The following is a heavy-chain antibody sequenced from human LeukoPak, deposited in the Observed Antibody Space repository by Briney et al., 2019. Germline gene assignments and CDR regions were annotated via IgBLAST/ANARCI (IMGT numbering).Heavy chain of an antibody. CDR1: GYIFTSYY. CDR3: ARGRNYYDSSGYYYEGDAFDI. V-gene: IGHV1-46*01. J-gene: IGHJ3*02. CDR2: INPSGGSI. D-gene: IGHD3-22*01. Sequence: ASVKVSCKASGYIFTSYYMFWVRQAPGQGLEWMGIINPSGGSIRYAQKFQGRVTMTRDTSTSTVYMELSSLRSEDTAVYYCARGRNYYDSSGYYYEGDAFDIWGQGTMVTVSS.